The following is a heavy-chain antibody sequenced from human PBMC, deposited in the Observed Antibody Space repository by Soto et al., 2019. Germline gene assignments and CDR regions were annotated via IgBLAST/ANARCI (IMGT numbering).Heavy chain of an antibody. J-gene: IGHJ4*02. CDR3: ARGSNDIDY. V-gene: IGHV1-58*02. CDR1: GFAITSTA. Sequence: TPVEVSSKACGFAITSTAMQWVRQARGQRLEWIGWIVVGSGNTNYAQKFQERVTITRDMSTSTAYMELRSLRSDDTAVYYCARGSNDIDYWGQGTLVTVSS. CDR2: IVVGSGNT. D-gene: IGHD1-1*01.